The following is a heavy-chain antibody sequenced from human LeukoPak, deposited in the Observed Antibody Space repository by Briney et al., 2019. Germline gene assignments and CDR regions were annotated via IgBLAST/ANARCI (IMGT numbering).Heavy chain of an antibody. D-gene: IGHD6-13*01. CDR1: GYTFTSYG. Sequence: GASVKVSCKASGYTFTSYGISWVRQAPGQGLEWMGWINPNSGGTNYAQKFQGRVTMTRDTSISTAYMELSRLRSDDTAVYYCARGVFPEQQLEGHNWFDPWGQGTLVAVSS. J-gene: IGHJ5*02. CDR3: ARGVFPEQQLEGHNWFDP. CDR2: INPNSGGT. V-gene: IGHV1-2*02.